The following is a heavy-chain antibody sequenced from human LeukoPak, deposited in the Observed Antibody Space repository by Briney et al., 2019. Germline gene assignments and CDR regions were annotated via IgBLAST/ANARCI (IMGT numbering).Heavy chain of an antibody. D-gene: IGHD2-2*01. V-gene: IGHV1-46*01. CDR2: INPSGGDT. CDR3: ARSWGDIVVVPAAFDY. Sequence: ASVKVSCKASGYTFTSYYMHWVRQAPGQGLEWMGIINPSGGDTSYAQKFQGRLTMTRDTSTNTVYMELTSLRSEDTAVYYCARSWGDIVVVPAAFDYWGQGTLVTVSS. J-gene: IGHJ4*02. CDR1: GYTFTSYY.